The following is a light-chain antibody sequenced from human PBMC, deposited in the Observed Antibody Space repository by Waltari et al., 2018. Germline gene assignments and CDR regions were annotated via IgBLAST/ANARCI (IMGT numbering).Light chain of an antibody. CDR3: QQYYSAPLT. Sequence: DIVMTQSPDSLAVSVGERATINCKSSQSLLYSPKNKNYLGWYQQKPGQAPKLLIYSASTRESGVPDRFSGSGSGTEFTLTINSLQAEDVAVYYCQQYYSAPLTFGGGTKVEIK. CDR1: QSLLYSPKNKNY. V-gene: IGKV4-1*01. CDR2: SAS. J-gene: IGKJ4*01.